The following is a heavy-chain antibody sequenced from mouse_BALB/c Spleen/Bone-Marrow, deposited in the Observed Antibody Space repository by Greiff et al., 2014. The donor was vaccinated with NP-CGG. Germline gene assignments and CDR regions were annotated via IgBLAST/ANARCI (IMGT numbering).Heavy chain of an antibody. D-gene: IGHD2-4*01. CDR2: IWAGGST. CDR1: GFSLTSYG. Sequence: VMLVESGPGLVAPSQSLSITCTVPGFSLTSYGVHWVRQPPGKGLEWLGVIWAGGSTNYNSALMSRLSISKDNSKSQVFLKMNSLQTDDTAMYYCARDPIYYDYDWYFDVWGAGTTVTVSS. CDR3: ARDPIYYDYDWYFDV. V-gene: IGHV2-9*02. J-gene: IGHJ1*01.